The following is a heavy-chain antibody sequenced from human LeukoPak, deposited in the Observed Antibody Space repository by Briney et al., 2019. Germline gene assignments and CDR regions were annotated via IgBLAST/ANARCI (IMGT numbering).Heavy chain of an antibody. V-gene: IGHV3-21*01. CDR3: ARDRTYCSGGSCSYFDY. Sequence: TGGSLRLSCAASGFTFSSYSMNWVRQAPGKGLEWVSSISSSSSYIYYADSVKGRFTISRDNAKNSLYLQMNSLRAEDTAVYYCARDRTYCSGGSCSYFDYWGQGTLVTVSS. D-gene: IGHD2-15*01. J-gene: IGHJ4*02. CDR1: GFTFSSYS. CDR2: ISSSSSYI.